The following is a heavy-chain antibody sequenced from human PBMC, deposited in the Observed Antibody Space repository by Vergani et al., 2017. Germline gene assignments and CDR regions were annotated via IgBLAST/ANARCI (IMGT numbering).Heavy chain of an antibody. D-gene: IGHD2-2*02. J-gene: IGHJ4*02. V-gene: IGHV4-4*03. CDR3: ATIGYRGWGYYFDY. CDR2: ICHTEDT. Sequence: QVHLQESGPGLVKPPGTLSLTCAVSGYSISSNNCWSWVRQPPGKGLEWIGEICHTEDTKYSPSLKGRVTVSVDESRNLFSLRLNSVTAADTAVYYCATIGYRGWGYYFDYWGQGILVTVSS. CDR1: GYSISSNNC.